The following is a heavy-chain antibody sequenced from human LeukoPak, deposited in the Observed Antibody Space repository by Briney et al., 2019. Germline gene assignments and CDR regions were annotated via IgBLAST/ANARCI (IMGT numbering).Heavy chain of an antibody. Sequence: GGSLRLSCTASGFSFSNYWMSWVRQAPGKGLEWVASIKQDESERYYVDSVKGRFTTSRDDAKSSLYLQMNALRGEDTAVYYCARLVGDVTTWDCWGQGTLVTVSS. J-gene: IGHJ4*02. CDR1: GFSFSNYW. CDR2: IKQDESER. V-gene: IGHV3-7*03. D-gene: IGHD1-26*01. CDR3: ARLVGDVTTWDC.